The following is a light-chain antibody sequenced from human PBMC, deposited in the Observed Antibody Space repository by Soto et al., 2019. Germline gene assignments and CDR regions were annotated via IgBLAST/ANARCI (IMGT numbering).Light chain of an antibody. CDR2: AAS. CDR1: QGIGSW. J-gene: IGKJ4*01. V-gene: IGKV1-12*01. CDR3: QQVNNFLT. Sequence: DIQMTQSPSSVSASVGDRVTITCRASQGIGSWLAWYQQKPGKAPNLLIYAASNLQRGVPSRFSGSGSGTDFTLTISRLQPEDSATYYCQQVNNFLTFGGGTKVEIK.